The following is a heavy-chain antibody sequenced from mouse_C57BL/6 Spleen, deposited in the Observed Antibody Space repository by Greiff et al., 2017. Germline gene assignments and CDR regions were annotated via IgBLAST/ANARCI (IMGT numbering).Heavy chain of an antibody. J-gene: IGHJ4*01. CDR2: ISYDGSN. CDR3: ARERNVDYVYAMDY. CDR1: GYSITSGYY. V-gene: IGHV3-6*01. D-gene: IGHD2-4*01. Sequence: EVKLQESGPGLVKPSQSLSLTCSVTGYSITSGYYWNWIRQFPGNKLEWMGYISYDGSNNYNPSLKNRISITRDTSKNQFFLKLNSVTTEDTATYYCARERNVDYVYAMDYWGQGTSVTVSS.